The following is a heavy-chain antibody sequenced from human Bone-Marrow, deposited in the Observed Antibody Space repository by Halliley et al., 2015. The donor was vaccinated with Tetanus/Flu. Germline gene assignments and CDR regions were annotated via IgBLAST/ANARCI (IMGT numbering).Heavy chain of an antibody. J-gene: IGHJ6*02. V-gene: IGHV3-7*03. Sequence: ANISPDGGEKYYVDSVKGRFTISRDNAKNSLSLQMDSRRADDTAVYYRAKGGFTVRGGNGMDVWGQGTTVTVSS. D-gene: IGHD3-10*01. CDR2: ISPDGGEK. CDR3: AKGGFTVRGGNGMDV.